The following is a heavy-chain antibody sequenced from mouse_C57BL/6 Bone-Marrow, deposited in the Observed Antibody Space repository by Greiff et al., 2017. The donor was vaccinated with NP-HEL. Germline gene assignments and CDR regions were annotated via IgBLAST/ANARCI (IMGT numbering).Heavy chain of an antibody. Sequence: VKLQESGAELARPGASVKLSCKASGYTFTSYGISWVKQRTGQGLEWIGEIYPRSGNTYYNEKFKGKATLTADKSSSTAYMELRSLTSEDSAVYFCARGRLRRGMDYWGQGTSVTVSS. D-gene: IGHD2-4*01. CDR1: GYTFTSYG. CDR2: IYPRSGNT. V-gene: IGHV1-81*01. J-gene: IGHJ4*01. CDR3: ARGRLRRGMDY.